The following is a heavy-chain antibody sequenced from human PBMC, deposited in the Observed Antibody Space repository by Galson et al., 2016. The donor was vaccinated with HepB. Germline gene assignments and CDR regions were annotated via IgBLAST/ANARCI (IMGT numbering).Heavy chain of an antibody. V-gene: IGHV1-24*01. J-gene: IGHJ6*02. CDR3: ATDVSSRADLDKSSYYHGMDV. D-gene: IGHD1-1*01. CDR1: GYTLTELS. CDR2: FDPEEGET. Sequence: SVKVSCKVSGYTLTELSMHWVRQAPGKGLEWMGGFDPEEGETIYAQKFQGRVTMTEDTSTDTAHMEMNSLRSEDTAVYYCATDVSSRADLDKSSYYHGMDVWGQGTTVTVSS.